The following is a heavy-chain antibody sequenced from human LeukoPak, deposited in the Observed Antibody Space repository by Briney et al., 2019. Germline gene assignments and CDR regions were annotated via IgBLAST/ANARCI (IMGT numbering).Heavy chain of an antibody. J-gene: IGHJ3*02. D-gene: IGHD3-22*01. CDR3: ARGYYDSSGYSNTFDI. CDR2: IYYSGNT. V-gene: IGHV4-59*01. CDR1: GASISSSY. Sequence: PSETLSLTCTVSGASISSSYWSWIRQPPGKGLEWIGYIYYSGNTNYNPSLKSRVTISVDTSKSQFSLKLSSVTAADTAVYYCARGYYDSSGYSNTFDIWGQGTMVTVSS.